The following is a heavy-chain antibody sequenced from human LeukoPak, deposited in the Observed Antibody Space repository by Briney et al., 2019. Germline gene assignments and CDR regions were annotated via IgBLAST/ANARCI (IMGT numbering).Heavy chain of an antibody. CDR1: GGSISSYY. CDR2: IYYSGST. D-gene: IGHD5-12*01. V-gene: IGHV4-59*01. Sequence: SETLSLTCTVSGGSISSYYWCWIRQPPGKGLEWIGHIYYSGSTNYNPSLKSRVTISVDTSKNQFSLKLSSVTAADTAVYYCARDFRNSGYDYSYYYYGMDVWGQGTTVTVSS. CDR3: ARDFRNSGYDYSYYYYGMDV. J-gene: IGHJ6*02.